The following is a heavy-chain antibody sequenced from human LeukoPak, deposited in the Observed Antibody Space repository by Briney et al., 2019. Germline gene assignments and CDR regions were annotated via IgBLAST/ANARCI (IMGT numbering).Heavy chain of an antibody. J-gene: IGHJ5*01. Sequence: KPSETLSLTCTVSGGSIRSAYYYWPWIRQSPGKGLEWIGYIYYSGSTYYNPSLKSRLTMSVDMSKNQFSLKMSSVTAADTAVYYCATTIFGVVPDSNWIESWGQGTLVTVSS. V-gene: IGHV4-30-4*01. CDR1: GGSIRSAYYY. CDR2: IYYSGST. CDR3: ATTIFGVVPDSNWIES. D-gene: IGHD3-3*01.